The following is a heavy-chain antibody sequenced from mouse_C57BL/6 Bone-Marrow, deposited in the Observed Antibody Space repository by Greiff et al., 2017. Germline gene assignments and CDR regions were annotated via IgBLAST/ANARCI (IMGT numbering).Heavy chain of an antibody. J-gene: IGHJ1*03. CDR3: SRQVTTVLATKYFDV. CDR2: ISGGGGNT. CDR1: GFTFSSYT. V-gene: IGHV5-9*01. D-gene: IGHD1-1*01. Sequence: EVHLVESGGGLVKPGGSLKLSCAASGFTFSSYTMSWVSQTPEKRLQWVAPISGGGGNTYSPVSVKGRFTLSRDKDNNIRYLQMSSLRSEDTALYYCSRQVTTVLATKYFDVWGTGTTVTVSS.